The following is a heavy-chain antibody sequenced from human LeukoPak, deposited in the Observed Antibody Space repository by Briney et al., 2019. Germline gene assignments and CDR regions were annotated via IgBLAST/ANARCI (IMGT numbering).Heavy chain of an antibody. CDR1: GGTFSSYA. Sequence: ASVEVPCKASGGTFSSYAISWVRQAPGQGLKWMGGIIPIFGTANYAQKFQGRVTITADESTSTAYMELSSLRSEDTAVYYCASRTYGDYGSLRGWFDPWGQGTLVTVSS. CDR3: ASRTYGDYGSLRGWFDP. CDR2: IIPIFGTA. J-gene: IGHJ5*02. D-gene: IGHD4-17*01. V-gene: IGHV1-69*13.